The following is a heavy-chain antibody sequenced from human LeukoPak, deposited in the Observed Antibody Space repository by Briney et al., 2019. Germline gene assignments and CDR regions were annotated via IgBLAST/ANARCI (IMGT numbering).Heavy chain of an antibody. V-gene: IGHV4-39*07. CDR2: IYYSGST. Sequence: PSETPSLTCPVSGGSISSSSYYWGWIRQPPGKGLEWIGSIYYSGSTYYNPSLKSRVTISVETSKNQFSLRLNSVTAADTAVYYCAREGAYRTYGDYSPFDFWGQGTLVTVSS. CDR3: AREGAYRTYGDYSPFDF. J-gene: IGHJ5*01. D-gene: IGHD4-17*01. CDR1: GGSISSSSYY.